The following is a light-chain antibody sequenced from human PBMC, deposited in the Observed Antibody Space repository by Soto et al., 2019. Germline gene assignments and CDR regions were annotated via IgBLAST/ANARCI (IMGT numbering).Light chain of an antibody. Sequence: QSVLTQPPSASGSPGQSVTISCTGTSSDVGAYNYVSWYQQLPGKATKLIIYEVSKRPSGVPDRFSGSKSGNTASLTVSGVQAEDEADYYCTSYAGTYSFFYVFGTGTKLTVL. J-gene: IGLJ1*01. V-gene: IGLV2-8*01. CDR2: EVS. CDR1: SSDVGAYNY. CDR3: TSYAGTYSFFYV.